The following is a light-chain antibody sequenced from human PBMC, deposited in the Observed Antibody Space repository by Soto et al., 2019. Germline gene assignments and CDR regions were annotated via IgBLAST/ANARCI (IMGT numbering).Light chain of an antibody. CDR1: SSDFGGYNF. J-gene: IGLJ2*01. CDR3: CSYAGTYTYVV. CDR2: DVS. Sequence: QSVLTQPRSVSGSPGQSVTISCTGTSSDFGGYNFVSWYQHHPGKAPKVLIYDVSKRPSGVPDRFSGSKSGNTASLTISGLQAEDEADYHCCSYAGTYTYVVFGGGTKATVL. V-gene: IGLV2-11*01.